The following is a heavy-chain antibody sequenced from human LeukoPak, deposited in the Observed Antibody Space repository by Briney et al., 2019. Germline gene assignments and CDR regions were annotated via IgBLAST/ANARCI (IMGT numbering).Heavy chain of an antibody. J-gene: IGHJ4*02. CDR1: GFTFSSYW. V-gene: IGHV3-74*01. CDR3: ARVGVSTYSFDY. D-gene: IGHD4-11*01. Sequence: GGSLRLSCAASGFTFSSYWMHWVRQAPGKGLVWVSRIKNDGSRTTYADSVKGRFTISRDNAKNTVYLQMNSLRAEDTAVYYCARVGVSTYSFDYCSQGTLVTVSS. CDR2: IKNDGSRT.